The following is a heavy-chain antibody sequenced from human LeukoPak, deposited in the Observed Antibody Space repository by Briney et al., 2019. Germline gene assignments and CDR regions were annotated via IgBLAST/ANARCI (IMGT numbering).Heavy chain of an antibody. CDR2: IIPILGIP. V-gene: IGHV1-69*04. D-gene: IGHD2-21*02. J-gene: IGHJ2*01. CDR3: ATEAIVVVTARDYWYFDL. Sequence: SVTVSCKASGGTFSIYAISWVRQAPGQGLEWMGRIIPILGIPNYAQKFQGRVTITADKSTTTAYMELSSLRSEDTAVYYCATEAIVVVTARDYWYFDLWGRGTLVAVSS. CDR1: GGTFSIYA.